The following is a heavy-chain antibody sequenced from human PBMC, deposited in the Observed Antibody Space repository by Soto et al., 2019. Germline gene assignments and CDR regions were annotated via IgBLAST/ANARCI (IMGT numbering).Heavy chain of an antibody. V-gene: IGHV3-33*01. D-gene: IGHD6-6*01. CDR2: IWYDGSNX. CDR3: ARGEYSTSAGIDY. CDR1: VFTVSSYG. Sequence: PGGSLRLSCAASVFTVSSYGMHWVRQAPGKWLEWLAVIWYDGSNXXXADSVKGRXTISRYNSKNTXFLQRXSLRDDDTAVYYCARGEYSTSAGIDYWGQGTLVXVSS. J-gene: IGHJ4*02.